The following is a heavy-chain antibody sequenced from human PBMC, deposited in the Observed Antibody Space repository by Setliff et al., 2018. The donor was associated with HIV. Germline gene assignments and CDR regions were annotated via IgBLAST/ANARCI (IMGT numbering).Heavy chain of an antibody. Sequence: SETLSLTCTVSGGSINNDIYFWTWIRQRPGKGLEWIGYIYYSGSTHSNPSLKSRLTISVDTSSNQFSLKLNSVTAADTAIYYCARGATLLPGYSDRWEYFYMDVWGKGTTVTVSS. CDR3: ARGATLLPGYSDRWEYFYMDV. CDR1: GGSINNDIYF. CDR2: IYYSGST. J-gene: IGHJ6*03. V-gene: IGHV4-31*03. D-gene: IGHD5-12*01.